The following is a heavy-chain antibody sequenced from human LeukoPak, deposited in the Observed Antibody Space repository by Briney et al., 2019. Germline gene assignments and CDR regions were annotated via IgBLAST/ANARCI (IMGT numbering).Heavy chain of an antibody. J-gene: IGHJ4*02. CDR2: IYCSGST. Sequence: SETLSLTCTVSGGSISSSSYYWGWIRQPPGKGLEWIGSIYCSGSTYYNPSLKSRVTISVDTSKNQFSLKLSSVTAADTAVYYCARERGSYTARFFDYWGQGTLVTVSS. CDR1: GGSISSSSYY. D-gene: IGHD1-26*01. V-gene: IGHV4-39*02. CDR3: ARERGSYTARFFDY.